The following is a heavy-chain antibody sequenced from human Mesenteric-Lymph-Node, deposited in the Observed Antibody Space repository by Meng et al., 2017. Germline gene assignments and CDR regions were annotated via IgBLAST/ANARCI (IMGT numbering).Heavy chain of an antibody. D-gene: IGHD2-2*01. CDR2: TYYRSKWYN. CDR3: AREGGIVVVPAVKGWFDP. V-gene: IGHV6-1*01. CDR1: GDSVSSNSAA. J-gene: IGHJ5*02. Sequence: LRLSCAISGDSVSSNSAAWNWIRQSPSRGLEWLGRTYYRSKWYNDYAVSVKSRITINPDTSKNQFSLQLNSVTPEDTAVYYCAREGGIVVVPAVKGWFDPWGQGTLVTVSS.